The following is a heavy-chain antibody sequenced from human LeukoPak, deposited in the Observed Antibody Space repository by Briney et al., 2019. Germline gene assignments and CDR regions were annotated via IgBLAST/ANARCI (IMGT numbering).Heavy chain of an antibody. CDR3: ARVSLKLWLQDYYYGMDV. J-gene: IGHJ6*02. V-gene: IGHV1-69*13. CDR2: IIPIFGTA. Sequence: GASVKVSCKSSGGTFSSYAISWVRQAPGQGLEWMGGIIPIFGTANYAQKFQGRVTITADESTSTAYMELSSLRSEDTAVYYCARVSLKLWLQDYYYGMDVWGQGTTVTVSS. D-gene: IGHD5-18*01. CDR1: GGTFSSYA.